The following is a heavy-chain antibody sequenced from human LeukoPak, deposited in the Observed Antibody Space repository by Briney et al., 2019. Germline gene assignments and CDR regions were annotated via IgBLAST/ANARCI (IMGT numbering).Heavy chain of an antibody. CDR2: IEGDGSGT. V-gene: IGHV3-23*03. Sequence: GGSLRLSCGASRFIFSNYAMTWVRQAPGKGLEWVSSIEGDGSGTYYADSVRGRFIVSRDNSKNTLFLQMNRLRAEDAAVYYCAKDSVSQNGIVDPFDLWGQGTLVTVSS. J-gene: IGHJ3*01. D-gene: IGHD3-22*01. CDR1: RFIFSNYA. CDR3: AKDSVSQNGIVDPFDL.